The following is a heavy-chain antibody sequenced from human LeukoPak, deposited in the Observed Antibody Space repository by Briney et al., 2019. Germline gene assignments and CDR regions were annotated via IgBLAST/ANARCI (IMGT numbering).Heavy chain of an antibody. CDR3: ARGSRTVTPRDAFDI. CDR1: GGSVSSGSYY. CDR2: MYYSGST. D-gene: IGHD4-17*01. Sequence: SETLFLTCTVSGGSVSSGSYYWSWIRQPPGKGLEWIGYMYYSGSTNHNASLKSRVTISVDTSNNQFSLKLSSVTAADTAVYYCARGSRTVTPRDAFDIWGQGTMVTVS. J-gene: IGHJ3*02. V-gene: IGHV4-61*01.